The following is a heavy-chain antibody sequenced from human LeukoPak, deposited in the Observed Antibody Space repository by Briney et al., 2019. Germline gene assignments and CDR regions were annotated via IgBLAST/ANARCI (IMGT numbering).Heavy chain of an antibody. CDR2: ISGSGGST. Sequence: GGSLRLSCAASGFTFSSYGMSWVRQAPGKGLEWVSAISGSGGSTYYADSVKGRFTISRDNSKNTLYLQMNSLKAEDTAVYYCAELGITMIGGVWGKGTTVTISS. CDR1: GFTFSSYG. D-gene: IGHD3-10*02. V-gene: IGHV3-23*01. J-gene: IGHJ6*04. CDR3: AELGITMIGGV.